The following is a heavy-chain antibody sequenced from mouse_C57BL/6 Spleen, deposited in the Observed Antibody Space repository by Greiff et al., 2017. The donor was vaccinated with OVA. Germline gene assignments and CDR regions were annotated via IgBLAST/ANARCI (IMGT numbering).Heavy chain of an antibody. V-gene: IGHV1-53*01. J-gene: IGHJ4*01. CDR3: ARWKILIYYGNYDYAMDY. CDR2: INPSNGGT. Sequence: QVQLQQSGTELVKPGASVKLSCKASGYTFTSYWMHWVKQRPGQGLEWIGNINPSNGGTNYNEKFKSKATLTVDKSSSTAYMQLSSLTSEDSAVYYCARWKILIYYGNYDYAMDYWGQGTSVTVSS. CDR1: GYTFTSYW. D-gene: IGHD2-1*01.